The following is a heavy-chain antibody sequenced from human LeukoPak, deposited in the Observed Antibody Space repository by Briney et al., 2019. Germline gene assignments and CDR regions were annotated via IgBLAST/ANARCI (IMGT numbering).Heavy chain of an antibody. J-gene: IGHJ3*02. CDR3: ASGNYGDYDHQSDAFDI. Sequence: ASVKVSCKVSGYTLTELSMHWVRQAPGKGLEWMGGFDPEDGETIYAQKFQGRVTMTEDTSTDTAYMELSSLRSDDTAVYYCASGNYGDYDHQSDAFDIWGQGTMVTVSS. CDR1: GYTLTELS. CDR2: FDPEDGET. V-gene: IGHV1-24*01. D-gene: IGHD4-17*01.